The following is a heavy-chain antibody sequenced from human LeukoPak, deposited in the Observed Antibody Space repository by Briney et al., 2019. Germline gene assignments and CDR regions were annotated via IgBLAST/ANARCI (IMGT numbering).Heavy chain of an antibody. CDR2: INPNSGGT. V-gene: IGHV1-2*02. D-gene: IGHD5-24*01. Sequence: ASVKVSCKASGYTFTGYYMHWVRQAPGQGLGWMGWINPNSGGTNYAQKFQGRVTMTRDTSISTAYMELSRLRSDDTAVYYCANSGDGYNLVDYWGQGTLVTVSS. CDR1: GYTFTGYY. CDR3: ANSGDGYNLVDY. J-gene: IGHJ4*02.